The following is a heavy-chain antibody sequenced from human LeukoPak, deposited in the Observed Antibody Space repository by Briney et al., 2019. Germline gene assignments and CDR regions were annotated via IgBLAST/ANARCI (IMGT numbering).Heavy chain of an antibody. V-gene: IGHV3-30*04. CDR1: GFTFSSYA. CDR3: ARARATVTRISSFDI. D-gene: IGHD4-17*01. CDR2: ISFDGTHD. Sequence: GGSLRLSCAASGFTFSSYAIHWVRQAPGKGLEWVAVISFDGTHDFYADSVKGRFTISRDNSKNTLYLQMNSLRADDTAVYHCARARATVTRISSFDIWGQGTMVTVSS. J-gene: IGHJ3*02.